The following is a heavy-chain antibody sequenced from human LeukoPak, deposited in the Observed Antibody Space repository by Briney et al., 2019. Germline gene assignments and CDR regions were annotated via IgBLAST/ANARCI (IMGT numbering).Heavy chain of an antibody. Sequence: PGGSLRLSCAASGFTFSNAWMSWVRQAPGKGLEWVGRIKSKTDGGTTDYAAPVKGRFTISRDDSKNTLYLQMNSLKTEDTAVYYCTTAPHRGDGPPYYYYYMDVWGKGTTVTVSS. D-gene: IGHD3-10*01. CDR1: GFTFSNAW. J-gene: IGHJ6*03. CDR3: TTAPHRGDGPPYYYYYMDV. V-gene: IGHV3-15*01. CDR2: IKSKTDGGTT.